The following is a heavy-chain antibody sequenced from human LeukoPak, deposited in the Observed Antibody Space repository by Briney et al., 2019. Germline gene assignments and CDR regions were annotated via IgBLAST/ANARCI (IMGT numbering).Heavy chain of an antibody. D-gene: IGHD2-21*02. CDR2: INPNSGGT. J-gene: IGHJ4*02. Sequence: GASVKVSCKASGYTFTGYYMHWVRRAPGQGLEWMGWINPNSGGTNYAQKFQGRVTMTRDTSISTAYMELSRLRSDDTAVYYCARASLCGGDCYSGYLDYWGQGTLVTVSS. V-gene: IGHV1-2*02. CDR1: GYTFTGYY. CDR3: ARASLCGGDCYSGYLDY.